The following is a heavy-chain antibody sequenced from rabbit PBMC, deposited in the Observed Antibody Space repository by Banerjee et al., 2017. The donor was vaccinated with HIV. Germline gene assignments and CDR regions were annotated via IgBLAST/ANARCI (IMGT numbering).Heavy chain of an antibody. CDR1: GFSFSNKA. V-gene: IGHV1S47*01. Sequence: QEQLVESGGGLVQPEGSLTLTCKASGFSFSNKAVMCWVRQAPGKGLEWIGYIDPVFGITYYANWVNGRFSISRENAQNTVLLQMTSLTAADTATYFCARDGAGGSYFALWGPGTLVTVS. CDR2: IDPVFGIT. J-gene: IGHJ6*01. D-gene: IGHD8-1*01. CDR3: ARDGAGGSYFAL.